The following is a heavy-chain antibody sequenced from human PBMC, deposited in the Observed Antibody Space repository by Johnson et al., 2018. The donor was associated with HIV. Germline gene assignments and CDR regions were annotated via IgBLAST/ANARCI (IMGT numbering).Heavy chain of an antibody. V-gene: IGHV3-30*04. J-gene: IGHJ3*01. CDR2: ISYDGSNK. D-gene: IGHD4-17*01. CDR3: ARDATPWGGAYVGYAFDL. Sequence: RQAPGKGLEWVAVISYDGSNKYYADSVKGRFTISRDNSKNTLYLQMNSLRAEDTAVYYCARDATPWGGAYVGYAFDLWGQGTMVAVSS.